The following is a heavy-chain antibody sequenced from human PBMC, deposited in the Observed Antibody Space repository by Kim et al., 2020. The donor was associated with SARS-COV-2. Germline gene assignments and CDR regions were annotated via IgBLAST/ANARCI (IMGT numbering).Heavy chain of an antibody. Sequence: GGSLRLSCAASGFTFGDYAMHWVRQAPGKGLEWVSGISWNSGSIGYADSVKGRFTISRDNAKNSLYLQMNSLRAEDTALYYCAKDSGRGYSGYDRSVGGYYDSSGILDYWGQGTLVTVSS. CDR2: ISWNSGSI. J-gene: IGHJ4*02. CDR3: AKDSGRGYSGYDRSVGGYYDSSGILDY. D-gene: IGHD3-22*01. V-gene: IGHV3-9*01. CDR1: GFTFGDYA.